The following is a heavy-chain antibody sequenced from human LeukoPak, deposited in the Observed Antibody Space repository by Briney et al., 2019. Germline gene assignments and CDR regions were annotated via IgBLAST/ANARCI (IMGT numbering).Heavy chain of an antibody. D-gene: IGHD2-15*01. CDR3: ARVVAGGAFDI. J-gene: IGHJ3*02. CDR2: IYSGGST. CDR1: GFTVSSNY. Sequence: GGSLRLSCAASGFTVSSNYMSWVRQAPGKGLEWVSVIYSGGSTYHADSVKGRFTISRDNSKNTLYLQMNSLRDEDTAVYYCARVVAGGAFDIWGQGTMVTVSS. V-gene: IGHV3-66*01.